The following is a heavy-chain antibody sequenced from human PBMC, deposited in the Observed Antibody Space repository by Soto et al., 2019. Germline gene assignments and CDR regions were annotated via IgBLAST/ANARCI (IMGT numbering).Heavy chain of an antibody. D-gene: IGHD7-27*01. CDR3: ARGSRSWSLGNGAYYVMDV. J-gene: IGHJ6*02. CDR2: MNPNSGNT. V-gene: IGHV1-8*01. Sequence: ASVEVSCKASGYTFTSYDINWVRQATGQGLEWMGWMNPNSGNTGYAQQFQGRVATIRDIAASTAYMELQNLTSEDTAVYYCARGSRSWSLGNGAYYVMDVWGQGTTVTVSS. CDR1: GYTFTSYD.